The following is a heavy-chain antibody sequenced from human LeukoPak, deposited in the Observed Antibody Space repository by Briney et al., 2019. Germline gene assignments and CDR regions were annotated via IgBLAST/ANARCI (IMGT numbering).Heavy chain of an antibody. CDR3: ARGGYYGSGNDFRFDP. CDR2: ISPSGGST. J-gene: IGHJ5*02. CDR1: GYTFTSNY. V-gene: IGHV1-46*01. D-gene: IGHD3-10*01. Sequence: ASVKVSCKAFGYTFTSNYMHWVRQAPGQGPEWMGVISPSGGSTTYAQKFQGRVTLTRDMSTSTDYLELSSLRSEDTAVYYCARGGYYGSGNDFRFDPWGQGTLVTVSS.